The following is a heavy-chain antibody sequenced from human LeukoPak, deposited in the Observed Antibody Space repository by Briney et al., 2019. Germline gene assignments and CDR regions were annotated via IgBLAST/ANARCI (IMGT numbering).Heavy chain of an antibody. D-gene: IGHD3-22*01. CDR3: ARDLNYYDSSGLGY. CDR1: GFAFSSHG. V-gene: IGHV3-23*01. Sequence: PGGSLRLSCAASGFAFSSHGMNWVRQAPGKGLEWVSGISPSGDILYYVDSVKGQFTISRDNSKNTVYLQMNSLRAEDTAVYYCARDLNYYDSSGLGYWGQGTLVTVSS. CDR2: ISPSGDIL. J-gene: IGHJ4*02.